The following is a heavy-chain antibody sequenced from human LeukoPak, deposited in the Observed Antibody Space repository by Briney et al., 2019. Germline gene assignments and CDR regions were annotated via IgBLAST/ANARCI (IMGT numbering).Heavy chain of an antibody. V-gene: IGHV4-39*07. D-gene: IGHD5-12*01. CDR2: IYYSGST. Sequence: SETLSLTCTVSGGSISSSSYYWGWIRQPPGKGLEWIGSIYYSGSTYYNPSLKSRVTISVDTSKNQFSLKLSSVTAADTAVYYCARVSPGGYGYYYYGMDVWGQGTTVTVSS. CDR1: GGSISSSSYY. J-gene: IGHJ6*02. CDR3: ARVSPGGYGYYYYGMDV.